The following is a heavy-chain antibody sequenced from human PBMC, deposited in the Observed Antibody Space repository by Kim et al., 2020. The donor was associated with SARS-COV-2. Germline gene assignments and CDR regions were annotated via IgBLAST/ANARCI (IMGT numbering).Heavy chain of an antibody. Sequence: ASVKVSCKSSGYTFTAYNIHWVREAPGQGLEWMGRINPNSGATDYAQMFQDRVTMTRDTSINTVYMELSGLTSDDTALYYCAREGTVAGAPLGWFDPWGQGTLVTVSS. CDR3: AREGTVAGAPLGWFDP. CDR2: INPNSGAT. J-gene: IGHJ5*02. D-gene: IGHD6-19*01. V-gene: IGHV1-2*06. CDR1: GYTFTAYN.